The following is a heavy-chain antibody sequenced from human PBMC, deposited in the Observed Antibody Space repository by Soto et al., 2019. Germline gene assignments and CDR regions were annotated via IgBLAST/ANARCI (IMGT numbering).Heavy chain of an antibody. Sequence: GESLKISCKGVGYRLDAAWIGWVRQMPGKGLEWMGIIKPGGSDLRYSPSFRGQVTISADAAVNTAYLQWDSLKASDTAMYYCARQITEMCDFWGQGTLVTVSS. CDR2: IKPGGSDL. D-gene: IGHD3-10*01. V-gene: IGHV5-51*01. J-gene: IGHJ4*02. CDR1: GYRLDAAW. CDR3: ARQITEMCDF.